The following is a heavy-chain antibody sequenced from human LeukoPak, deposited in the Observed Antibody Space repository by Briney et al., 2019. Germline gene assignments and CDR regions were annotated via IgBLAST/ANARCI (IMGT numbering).Heavy chain of an antibody. CDR1: GGTFSSYA. CDR3: AYTEVVPAADPPYYYGMDV. Sequence: GSSVTVSCKASGGTFSSYAISWVRQAPGQGLEWMGGIIPIFGTANYAQKFQGRVTITADESTSTAYMELSSLRSEDTAVYYCAYTEVVPAADPPYYYGMDVWGQGTTVTVSS. CDR2: IIPIFGTA. J-gene: IGHJ6*02. V-gene: IGHV1-69*01. D-gene: IGHD2-2*01.